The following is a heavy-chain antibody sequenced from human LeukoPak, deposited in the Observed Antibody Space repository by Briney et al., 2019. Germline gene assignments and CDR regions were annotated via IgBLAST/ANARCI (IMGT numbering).Heavy chain of an antibody. J-gene: IGHJ6*03. CDR3: ARGPNYNLWSGSWTYHYMGV. V-gene: IGHV1-8*01. CDR2: MNPKTGGT. D-gene: IGHD3-3*01. Sequence: ASVKVSCKPSGDTFSSHDFNWVRQATGQGLEWMGWMNPKTGGTGYAQKFQGRVTMTRDTSIGTAYMELSSLTSEDTAIYYCARGPNYNLWSGSWTYHYMGVWGEGTTVTVSS. CDR1: GDTFSSHD.